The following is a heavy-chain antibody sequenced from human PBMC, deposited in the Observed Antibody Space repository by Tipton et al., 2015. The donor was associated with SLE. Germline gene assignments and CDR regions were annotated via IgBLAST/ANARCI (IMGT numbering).Heavy chain of an antibody. V-gene: IGHV4-34*01. J-gene: IGHJ3*02. CDR3: ARGLEYDFWSGNYSDGFDI. CDR1: GGPFSDYF. CDR2: VNPTGST. D-gene: IGHD3-3*01. Sequence: TLSLTCAVYGGPFSDYFWNWIRQTPGKGLEWIGEVNPTGSTNYNPSLESRVTIAIDTSKKQFSLNLNSVTAADTAVYFCARGLEYDFWSGNYSDGFDIWGQGTMVTVAS.